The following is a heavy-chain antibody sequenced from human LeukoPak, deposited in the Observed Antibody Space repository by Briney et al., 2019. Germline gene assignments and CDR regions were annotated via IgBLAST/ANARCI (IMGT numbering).Heavy chain of an antibody. CDR3: AKDFFRYYGSGSYSDY. Sequence: GGSLRLSCAAPGFTFSSYAMSWVRQAPGKGLEWVSAISGSGGSTYYADSVKGRFTISRDNTKNTLYLQMNSLRAEDTAVYYCAKDFFRYYGSGSYSDYWGQGTLVTVSS. D-gene: IGHD3-10*01. J-gene: IGHJ4*02. CDR1: GFTFSSYA. V-gene: IGHV3-23*01. CDR2: ISGSGGST.